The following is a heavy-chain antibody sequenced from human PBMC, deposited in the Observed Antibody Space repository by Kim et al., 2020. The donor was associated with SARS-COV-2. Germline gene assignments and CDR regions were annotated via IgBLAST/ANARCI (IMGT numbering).Heavy chain of an antibody. V-gene: IGHV3-23*01. J-gene: IGHJ6*02. Sequence: GGSLRLSCAASGFTFSSYAMSWVRQAPGKGLEWVSAISGSGGSTYYADSVKGRFTISRDNSKNTLYLLMNSLRAEDTAVYYCAKVRARLLGYYYYGMDVWGQGTTVTVS. D-gene: IGHD4-17*01. CDR2: ISGSGGST. CDR3: AKVRARLLGYYYYGMDV. CDR1: GFTFSSYA.